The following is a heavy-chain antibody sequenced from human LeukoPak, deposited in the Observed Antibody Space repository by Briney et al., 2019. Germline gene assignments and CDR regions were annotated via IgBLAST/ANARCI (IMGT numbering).Heavy chain of an antibody. Sequence: SVKVSCKASGYTFTSYAISWVRQAPGQGLEWMGGIIPIFGTANYAQKFQGRVTITADESTSTACMELSSLRSEDTAVYYCARALPDGYNPTTSCFGYWGQGTLVTVSS. CDR3: ARALPDGYNPTTSCFGY. CDR1: GYTFTSYA. CDR2: IIPIFGTA. V-gene: IGHV1-69*13. J-gene: IGHJ4*02. D-gene: IGHD5-24*01.